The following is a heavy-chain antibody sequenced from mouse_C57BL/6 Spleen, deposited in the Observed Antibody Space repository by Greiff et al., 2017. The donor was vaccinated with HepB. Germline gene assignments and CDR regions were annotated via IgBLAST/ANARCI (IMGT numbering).Heavy chain of an antibody. D-gene: IGHD1-1*01. CDR1: GYTFTGYW. CDR3: AKEEGRHYYGSRGY. CDR2: ILPGSGST. V-gene: IGHV1-9*01. J-gene: IGHJ2*01. Sequence: QVQLKQSGAELMKPGASVKLSCKATGYTFTGYWIEWVKQRPGHGLEWIGEILPGSGSTNYNEKFKGKATFTADTSSNTAYMQLSSLTTEDSAIYYCAKEEGRHYYGSRGYWGQGTTLTVSS.